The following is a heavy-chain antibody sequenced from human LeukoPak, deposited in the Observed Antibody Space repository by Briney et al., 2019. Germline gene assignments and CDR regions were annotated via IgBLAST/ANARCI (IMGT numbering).Heavy chain of an antibody. D-gene: IGHD2-15*01. J-gene: IGHJ6*03. V-gene: IGHV4-34*01. CDR3: ARVTYCSGGSCYGYYMDV. CDR2: IYYSGST. CDR1: GGSFSGYY. Sequence: SETLSLTCAVYGGSFSGYYWSWIRQPPGKGLEWIGYIYYSGSTYYNPSLKSRVTISVDTSKNQFSLKLSSVTAADTAVYYCARVTYCSGGSCYGYYMDVWGKGTTVTVSS.